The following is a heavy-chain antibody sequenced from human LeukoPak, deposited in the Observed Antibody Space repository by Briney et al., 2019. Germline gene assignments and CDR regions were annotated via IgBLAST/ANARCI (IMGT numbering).Heavy chain of an antibody. CDR3: ARSTGSTMFIDY. CDR1: GYTFTSYW. V-gene: IGHV5-51*01. J-gene: IGHJ4*02. CDR2: IYPGDSDT. D-gene: IGHD3-10*02. Sequence: GESLKISCKASGYTFTSYWIGWVRQMPGKGLEWMGIIYPGDSDTRYTPSFQGQVTISADKSVSTAYLQWSSLKASDTAVYYCARSTGSTMFIDYWGQGTLVTVSS.